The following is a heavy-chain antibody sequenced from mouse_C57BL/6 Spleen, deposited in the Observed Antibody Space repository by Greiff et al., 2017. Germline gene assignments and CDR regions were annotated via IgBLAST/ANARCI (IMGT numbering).Heavy chain of an antibody. CDR1: GFSLTSYG. CDR2: IWSGGST. CDR3: AKITTADYYAMDC. Sequence: VQLKESGPGLVQPSQSLSITCTVSGFSLTSYGVHWVRQSPGKGLEWLGVIWSGGSTDYNAAFMSRLSITKDNSKSQVFFKMHSLQADDTAIYYCAKITTADYYAMDCWGQGTSVTVSS. J-gene: IGHJ4*01. D-gene: IGHD2-1*01. V-gene: IGHV2-5*01.